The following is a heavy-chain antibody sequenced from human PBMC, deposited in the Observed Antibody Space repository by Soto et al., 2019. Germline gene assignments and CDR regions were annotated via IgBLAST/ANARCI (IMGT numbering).Heavy chain of an antibody. CDR1: GFIFSAYA. J-gene: IGHJ4*01. V-gene: IGHV3-30*04. D-gene: IGHD6-19*01. CDR3: ARDPSPYTSGWYGIDF. CDR2: ISYDGTNK. Sequence: HPXGSLRLSCAASGFIFSAYAMLWVRQAPGKGLEWVAAISYDGTNKYYADSIKGRFTISRDNSANTLFLQVNSLRREDTAMYYCARDPSPYTSGWYGIDFWGQGTLVTVSS.